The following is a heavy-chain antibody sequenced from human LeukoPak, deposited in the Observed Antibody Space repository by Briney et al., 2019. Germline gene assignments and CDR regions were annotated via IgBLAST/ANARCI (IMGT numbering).Heavy chain of an antibody. Sequence: PGGSLILSCAASGFTFSSYEMNWVRQAPGKGLEWVSYISSSAGTIYYADSVKGRFTISRDNAKNSLYLQMNSLRAEDTAVYYCARGPNTSGWSYWGQGTLVTVSS. CDR2: ISSSAGTI. CDR3: ARGPNTSGWSY. D-gene: IGHD6-19*01. CDR1: GFTFSSYE. V-gene: IGHV3-48*03. J-gene: IGHJ4*02.